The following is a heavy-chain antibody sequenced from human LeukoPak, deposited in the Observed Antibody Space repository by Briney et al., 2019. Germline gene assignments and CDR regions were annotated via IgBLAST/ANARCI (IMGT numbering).Heavy chain of an antibody. D-gene: IGHD6-13*01. CDR3: ARREAAAGTWWFDP. V-gene: IGHV5-51*01. CDR2: IYPGDSDT. CDR1: GYRFTTYW. Sequence: GESLKISCQGSGYRFTTYWIGWVRQMPGKGLEWMGNIYPGDSDTRYSPSFKGQVTISADKSISTAYLQWSSLKASDTAMYYCARREAAAGTWWFDPWGQGTLVTVSS. J-gene: IGHJ5*02.